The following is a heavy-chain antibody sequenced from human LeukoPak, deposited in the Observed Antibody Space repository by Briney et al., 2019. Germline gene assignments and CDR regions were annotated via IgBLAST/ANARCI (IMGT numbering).Heavy chain of an antibody. J-gene: IGHJ6*03. CDR1: GYAFTGYY. Sequence: ASVKVSCKASGYAFTGYYMDWVRQAPGKGLEWMGRINPNSGDTNYAQKFQGRVTMNRDTSISTAYMEFNGLRSDDTAVYYCARGIYSTDLYFYMDVWGKGTTVTVYS. V-gene: IGHV1-2*06. CDR3: ARGIYSTDLYFYMDV. D-gene: IGHD2/OR15-2a*01. CDR2: INPNSGDT.